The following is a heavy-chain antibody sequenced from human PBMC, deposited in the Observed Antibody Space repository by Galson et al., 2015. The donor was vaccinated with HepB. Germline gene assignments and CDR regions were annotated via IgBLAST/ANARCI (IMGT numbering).Heavy chain of an antibody. J-gene: IGHJ6*02. CDR3: TTGWRGATLYGGMDV. D-gene: IGHD3-10*01. CDR2: IKTIPEGGAT. Sequence: SLRLSCASSGFIFSHTRMSWVRQAPGKGLEWIGHIKTIPEGGATDYAAPVKGRFTISRDDSKTTLYLQINSLKTEDTAVCYCTTGWRGATLYGGMDVWGQGTGVTVSS. CDR1: GFIFSHTR. V-gene: IGHV3-15*01.